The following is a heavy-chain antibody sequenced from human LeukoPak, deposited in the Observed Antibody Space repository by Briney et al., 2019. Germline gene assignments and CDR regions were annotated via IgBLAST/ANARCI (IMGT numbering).Heavy chain of an antibody. Sequence: ASVKVSCKASGGTFSSYAISWARQAPGQGLEWMGGIIPIFGTANYAQKFQGRVTITADESTSTAYMELSSLRSEDTAVYYCARYEGDVVVTAIHWGQGTLVTVSS. CDR3: ARYEGDVVVTAIH. CDR2: IIPIFGTA. V-gene: IGHV1-69*13. D-gene: IGHD2-21*02. J-gene: IGHJ4*02. CDR1: GGTFSSYA.